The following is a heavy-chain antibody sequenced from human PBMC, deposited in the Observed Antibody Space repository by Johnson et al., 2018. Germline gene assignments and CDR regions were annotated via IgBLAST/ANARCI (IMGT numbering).Heavy chain of an antibody. CDR1: GGSISSSSYY. CDR2: LYYSGST. Sequence: QVQLQESGPGLVKPSETXSLTCSVSGGSISSSSYYWGWIRQPPGKGLEWIGTLYYSGSTYYNPSLKSPVTIFVDTSKNQFSLKLSSVTAADTAAYYCARVHFYYYYYMDVWGKGTLVTVSS. D-gene: IGHD3-3*02. CDR3: ARVHFYYYYYMDV. J-gene: IGHJ6*03. V-gene: IGHV4-39*07.